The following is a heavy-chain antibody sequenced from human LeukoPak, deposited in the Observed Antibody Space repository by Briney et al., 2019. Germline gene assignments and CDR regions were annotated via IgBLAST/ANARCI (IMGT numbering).Heavy chain of an antibody. D-gene: IGHD1-26*01. CDR2: IKSKTDGGTT. Sequence: PGGSLRLSCAASGFTFSNAWMSWVRQAPGKGLEWVGRIKSKTDGGTTDYAAPVKGRFTISRDDSKNMLYLQMNSLKTEDTAVYYCATFLLVGTTPLDYWGQGALVTVSS. V-gene: IGHV3-15*05. J-gene: IGHJ4*02. CDR1: GFTFSNAW. CDR3: ATFLLVGTTPLDY.